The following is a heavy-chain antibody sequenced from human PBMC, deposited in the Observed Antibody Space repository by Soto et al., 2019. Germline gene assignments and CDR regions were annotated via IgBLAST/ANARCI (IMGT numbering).Heavy chain of an antibody. D-gene: IGHD3-3*02. J-gene: IGHJ4*02. V-gene: IGHV3-23*01. CDR1: GVTCSDYG. Sequence: WVPLRVRWTVFGVTCSDYGVSWVSKDPGKGLEWVSAIRGNGATTFYADSVRGRFTISRDNSKNTLYLQMNSLRAEDTAVYYCAKDTGRALYFDNWGQGTQVTVSS. CDR3: AKDTGRALYFDN. CDR2: IRGNGATT.